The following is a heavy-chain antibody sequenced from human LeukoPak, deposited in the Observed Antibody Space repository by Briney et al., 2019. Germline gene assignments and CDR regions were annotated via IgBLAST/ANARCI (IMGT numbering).Heavy chain of an antibody. CDR3: ASRIVATIGLYYYGMDV. Sequence: KSSGTLSLTRAVSGGSISSSNWWSWVRQPPGKGLEWIGEIYHSGSTNYNPSLKSRVTISVDKSKNQFSLKLSSVTAPDTAVYYCASRIVATIGLYYYGMDVWGKGTTVTVSS. J-gene: IGHJ6*04. CDR2: IYHSGST. V-gene: IGHV4-4*02. CDR1: GGSISSSNW. D-gene: IGHD5-12*01.